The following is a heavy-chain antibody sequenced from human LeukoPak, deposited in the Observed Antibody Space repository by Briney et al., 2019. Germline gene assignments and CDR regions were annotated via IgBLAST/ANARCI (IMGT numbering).Heavy chain of an antibody. Sequence: GGSLRLSCAASGFTFSSYGMHWVRQAPGKGLGWVAVIWYEGSNKYYADSVKGRFTISRDNSKNTLYLQMNSLRAEDTAVYYCARSYDSSGYYYFDYWGQGTLVTVSS. V-gene: IGHV3-33*01. D-gene: IGHD3-22*01. CDR2: IWYEGSNK. CDR3: ARSYDSSGYYYFDY. J-gene: IGHJ4*02. CDR1: GFTFSSYG.